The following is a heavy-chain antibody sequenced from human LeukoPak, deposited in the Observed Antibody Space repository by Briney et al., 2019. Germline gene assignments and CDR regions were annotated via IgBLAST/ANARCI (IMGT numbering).Heavy chain of an antibody. D-gene: IGHD3-16*01. Sequence: ASVKVSCKASGGTFSSYAISWVRQAPGQGLEWMGGIIPIFGTANYAQKFQGRVTITADKSTSTAYMELSSLRSEDTAVYYCARLGDWSDYYYYMDVWGKGTTVTVSS. CDR2: IIPIFGTA. V-gene: IGHV1-69*06. CDR3: ARLGDWSDYYYYMDV. J-gene: IGHJ6*03. CDR1: GGTFSSYA.